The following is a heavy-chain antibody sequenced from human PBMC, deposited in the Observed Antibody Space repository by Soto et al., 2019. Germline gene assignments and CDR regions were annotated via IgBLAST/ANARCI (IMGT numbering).Heavy chain of an antibody. D-gene: IGHD3-3*01. CDR1: GYTFSDYY. CDR3: ASHYDLWTGYLSPVDY. CDR2: IDTSSTKI. V-gene: IGHV3-11*01. Sequence: QVQLVESGGDLVKPGGSLRLSCAASGYTFSDYYLSWIRQAPGKGLEWISYIDTSSTKIYYADSVRGRFTISRVNSKNSLFLEMNNLRVEDTAVYFCASHYDLWTGYLSPVDYWGRGTLVTVSS. J-gene: IGHJ4*02.